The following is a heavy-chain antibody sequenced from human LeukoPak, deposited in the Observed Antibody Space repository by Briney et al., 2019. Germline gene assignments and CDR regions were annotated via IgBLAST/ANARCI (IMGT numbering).Heavy chain of an antibody. CDR3: ARVGSSGWDLYFSY. J-gene: IGHJ4*02. D-gene: IGHD6-19*01. CDR2: IYSGGRT. Sequence: GGSLRLSCAASGFTFSSNYMSWVRQAPGKGLEWVSIIYSGGRTYYADSVKGRFTISRDNSKNTLYLQMKSLRAEDTAVYYCARVGSSGWDLYFSYWGQGTQVTVSS. V-gene: IGHV3-66*01. CDR1: GFTFSSNY.